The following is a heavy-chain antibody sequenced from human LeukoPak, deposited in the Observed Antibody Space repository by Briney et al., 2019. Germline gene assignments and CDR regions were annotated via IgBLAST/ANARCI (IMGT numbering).Heavy chain of an antibody. J-gene: IGHJ6*03. CDR2: IYYSGST. CDR1: GGSISSYH. CDR3: ARGGSGWLSYYYYMDV. D-gene: IGHD6-19*01. Sequence: PSETLSLTCTVSGGSISSYHWSWIRQPPGKGLEWIGYIYYSGSTNYNPSLKSRVTISVDTSKNQFSLKLSSVTAADTAVYYCARGGSGWLSYYYYMDVWGKGTTVTVSS. V-gene: IGHV4-59*01.